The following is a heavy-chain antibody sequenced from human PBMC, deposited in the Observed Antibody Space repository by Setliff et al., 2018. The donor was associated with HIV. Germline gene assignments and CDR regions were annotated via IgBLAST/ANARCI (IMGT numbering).Heavy chain of an antibody. CDR1: GYSFPKYL. Sequence: GESLKISCKGSGYSFPKYLISWVRQMPGKGLEWMGRIDPSDSYANYSPSFQGHVTISADKSISTAYLQWRSLRAPDTAMYYCAREPPSEYYFDHWGRGTLVTVSS. J-gene: IGHJ4*02. CDR3: AREPPSEYYFDH. V-gene: IGHV5-10-1*01. CDR2: IDPSDSYA.